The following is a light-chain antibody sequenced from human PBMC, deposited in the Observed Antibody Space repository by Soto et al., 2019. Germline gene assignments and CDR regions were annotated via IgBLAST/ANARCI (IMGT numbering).Light chain of an antibody. Sequence: DIQMTQSPSSLSASVGDRVTITCRASQRIRTYVNWYQQKPGKAPNLLIYGASSLQSGVPSRFSGSGSGTDFTLTISSLQPDDFATYYCQQSINTPRTFGQGTQVEIK. CDR1: QRIRTY. J-gene: IGKJ1*01. V-gene: IGKV1-39*01. CDR3: QQSINTPRT. CDR2: GAS.